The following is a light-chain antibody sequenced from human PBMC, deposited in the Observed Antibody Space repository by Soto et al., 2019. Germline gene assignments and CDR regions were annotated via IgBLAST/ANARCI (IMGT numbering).Light chain of an antibody. CDR3: QQYNDWPRT. V-gene: IGKV3-15*01. CDR1: QSVSND. J-gene: IGKJ1*01. CDR2: GAS. Sequence: ELVMTQSPGTLSVSPGERATLSCRASQSVSNDLAWIQQKPGQPPRLLIYGASTRATGIPARFTGSGFGTDFTLTISSLQPEDFAVYSCQQYNDWPRTFGQGTKV.